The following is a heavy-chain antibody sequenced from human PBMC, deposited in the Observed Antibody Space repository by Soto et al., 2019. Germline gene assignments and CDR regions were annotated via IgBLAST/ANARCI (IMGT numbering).Heavy chain of an antibody. D-gene: IGHD6-6*01. V-gene: IGHV1-24*01. Sequence: ASVKVSCKVSGYTLTELSMHWVRQAPGKGLEWMGGFDPEDGETIYAQKFQGRVTMTEDTSTDTAYMELSSLRSEDTAVYYCATPIAALLAFDIWGQGTMVTVSS. CDR2: FDPEDGET. CDR1: GYTLTELS. CDR3: ATPIAALLAFDI. J-gene: IGHJ3*02.